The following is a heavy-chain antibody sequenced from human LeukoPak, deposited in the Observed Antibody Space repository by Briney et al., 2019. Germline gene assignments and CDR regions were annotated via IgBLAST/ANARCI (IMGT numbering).Heavy chain of an antibody. D-gene: IGHD3-16*01. CDR3: ASWGAGGNS. J-gene: IGHJ4*02. CDR2: INPDGSGK. CDR1: GFTLSTYW. Sequence: GGSLRLSCEASGFTLSTYWMNWVRQVPGKGLDWVANINPDGSGKRYVDSVKGRFTVARDNADNSLSLQMNSLRAEDTAVYYCASWGAGGNSWGQGTLVTVSS. V-gene: IGHV3-7*01.